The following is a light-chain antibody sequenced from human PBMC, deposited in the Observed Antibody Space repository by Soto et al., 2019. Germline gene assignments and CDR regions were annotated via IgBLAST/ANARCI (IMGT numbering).Light chain of an antibody. CDR1: QSIRYY. J-gene: IGKJ1*01. CDR2: GAS. V-gene: IGKV1-5*01. Sequence: DLQLTQSPPTLSASVGDRVTITCRASQSIRYYLAWYQQMPGKAPKLLISGASSLQSGVPSRFSGSGSGTEFTLTSSSLQPDDFATYFCQHHNSYSQTFGQGTKVEL. CDR3: QHHNSYSQT.